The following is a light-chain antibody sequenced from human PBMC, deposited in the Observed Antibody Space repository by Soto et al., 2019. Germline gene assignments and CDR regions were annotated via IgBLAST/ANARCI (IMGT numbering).Light chain of an antibody. CDR2: GAS. Sequence: EREMTQYPATLSVSPGERATLSCRASQSLGTNLAWFQQKPGQVPRLLIHGASTRATGIPARFSGSGSGTDFTLIISSLQSEDFAVYYCQQYNQWPRTFGQGTKV. V-gene: IGKV3-15*01. J-gene: IGKJ1*01. CDR3: QQYNQWPRT. CDR1: QSLGTN.